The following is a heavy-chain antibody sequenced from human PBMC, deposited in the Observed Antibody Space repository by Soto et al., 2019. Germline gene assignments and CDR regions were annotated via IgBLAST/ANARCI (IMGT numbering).Heavy chain of an antibody. J-gene: IGHJ4*02. CDR1: GFTFSSYA. V-gene: IGHV3-23*01. CDR2: ISGSGGST. Sequence: EVQLLESGGGLVQPGGSLRLSCAASGFTFSSYAMSWVRQAPGKGLEWVSAISGSGGSTYYADSVKGRFTISRDNSENTLYVQMNSLRAEDTAVYYCARDTSGYSSGWPPGDYWGQGTLVTVSS. D-gene: IGHD6-19*01. CDR3: ARDTSGYSSGWPPGDY.